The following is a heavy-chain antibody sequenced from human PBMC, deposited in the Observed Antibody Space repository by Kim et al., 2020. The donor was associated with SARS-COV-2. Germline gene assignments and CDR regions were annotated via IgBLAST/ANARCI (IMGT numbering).Heavy chain of an antibody. J-gene: IGHJ4*02. CDR2: IIPIFGTA. V-gene: IGHV1-69*13. D-gene: IGHD5-12*01. CDR1: GGTFSSYA. CDR3: AREKMATMAIFDY. Sequence: SVKVSCKASGGTFSSYAISWVRQAPGQGLEWMGGIIPIFGTANYAQKFQGRVTITADESTSTAYMELSSLRSEDTAVYYCAREKMATMAIFDYWGQGTLVTVSS.